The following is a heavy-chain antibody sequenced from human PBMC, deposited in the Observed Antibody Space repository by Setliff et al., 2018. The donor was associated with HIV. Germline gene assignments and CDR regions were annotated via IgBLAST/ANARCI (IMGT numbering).Heavy chain of an antibody. CDR1: GFIFNNFW. CDR3: ARGRINNGDYYY. J-gene: IGHJ4*02. V-gene: IGHV3-74*01. Sequence: GGSLRLSCSTSGFIFNNFWMHWVRQAPGKGLVWVSCISGSGTTTYYADSVKGRFTISRDTAKNTVYLQMNSLTSEDTAFYYCARGRINNGDYYYWGQGTLVTVSS. CDR2: ISGSGTTT. D-gene: IGHD4-17*01.